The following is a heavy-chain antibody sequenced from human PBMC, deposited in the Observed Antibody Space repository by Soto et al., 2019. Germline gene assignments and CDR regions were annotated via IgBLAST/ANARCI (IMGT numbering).Heavy chain of an antibody. CDR1: GFTFDDYT. J-gene: IGHJ4*01. Sequence: GGSLRLSCAASGFTFDDYTMHWVRQAPGKGLEWVSLISWDGGSTYYADSVKGRFTISRDNSKNSLYLQMNSLRTEDTALYYCAKPSPPVTMTAPEDWGQGTLVTVSS. D-gene: IGHD3-22*01. CDR2: ISWDGGST. CDR3: AKPSPPVTMTAPED. V-gene: IGHV3-43*01.